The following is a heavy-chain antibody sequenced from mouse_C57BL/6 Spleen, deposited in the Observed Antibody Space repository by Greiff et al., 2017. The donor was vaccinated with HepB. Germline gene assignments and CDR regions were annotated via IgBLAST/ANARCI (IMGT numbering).Heavy chain of an antibody. J-gene: IGHJ4*01. Sequence: VQLQESGAELARPGASVKLSCKASGYTFTSYGISWVKQRTGQGLEWIGEIYPRSGNTYYNEKFKGKATLTADKSSSTAYMELRSLTSEDSAVYFCARAGLTTAPYYYAMDYWGQGTSVTVSS. D-gene: IGHD1-2*01. CDR3: ARAGLTTAPYYYAMDY. V-gene: IGHV1-81*01. CDR1: GYTFTSYG. CDR2: IYPRSGNT.